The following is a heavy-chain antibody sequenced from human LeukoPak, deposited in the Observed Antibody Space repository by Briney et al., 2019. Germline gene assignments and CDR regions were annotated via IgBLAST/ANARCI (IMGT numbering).Heavy chain of an antibody. CDR3: ARHYSSGWYRYFDY. CDR1: GFTFSDYY. Sequence: KPGGSLRLSCAASGFTFSDYYMSWIRQAPGKGLEWVSYISSSGSTIYYADSVKGRFTISRDNGKNSLSLQMNSLRAEDAAVYYCARHYSSGWYRYFDYWGQGTLVTVSS. CDR2: ISSSGSTI. D-gene: IGHD6-19*01. V-gene: IGHV3-11*04. J-gene: IGHJ4*02.